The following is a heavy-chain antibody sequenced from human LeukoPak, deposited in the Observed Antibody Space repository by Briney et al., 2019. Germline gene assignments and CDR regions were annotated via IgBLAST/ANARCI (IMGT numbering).Heavy chain of an antibody. D-gene: IGHD2-8*02. CDR3: ATYRQVLLPFES. Sequence: PGGSLRLSCAASGFTFSSYAMSWVRQAPGKGLEWVSAISGSGGSTYYADSVKGRFTISRDNAKNTLSLQMNSLRAEDTAICYCATYRQVLLPFESWGQGNLVTVSS. J-gene: IGHJ4*02. V-gene: IGHV3-23*01. CDR2: ISGSGGST. CDR1: GFTFSSYA.